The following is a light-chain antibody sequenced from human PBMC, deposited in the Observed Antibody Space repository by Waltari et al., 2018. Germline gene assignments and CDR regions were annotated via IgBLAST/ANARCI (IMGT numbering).Light chain of an antibody. CDR3: QQYDDWPAT. Sequence: ERVMTQSPDILSASPGETVTLSCRASQSSSTNVAWYQHKPGQAPRLHVYNGATRHTGIPATFSGSGSGTEFTLTISSLQPEDFAVYFCQQYDDWPATFGQGTKVDI. V-gene: IGKV3-15*01. J-gene: IGKJ1*01. CDR1: QSSSTN. CDR2: NGA.